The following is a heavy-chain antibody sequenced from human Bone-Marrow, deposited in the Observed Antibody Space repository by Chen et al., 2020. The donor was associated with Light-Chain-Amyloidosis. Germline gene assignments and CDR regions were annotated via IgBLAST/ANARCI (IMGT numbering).Heavy chain of an antibody. CDR2: VRFDGSDK. D-gene: IGHD5-18*01. J-gene: IGHJ4*02. CDR1: GFVFTTYG. Sequence: GESGGGVVRPGGSLRLSCTVSGFVFTTYGFQWVRQAPDKGLEWVSFVRFDGSDKYYADSVKGRFTISRDDSKNTLYLQMNSLRPEDTAVYYCAQLYSYGRPFKHWGQGTLVSVSS. V-gene: IGHV3-30*02. CDR3: AQLYSYGRPFKH.